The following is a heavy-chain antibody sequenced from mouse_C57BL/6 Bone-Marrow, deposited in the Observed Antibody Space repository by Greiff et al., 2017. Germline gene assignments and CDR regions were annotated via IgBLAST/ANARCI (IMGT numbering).Heavy chain of an antibody. Sequence: EVKLVESGGGLVQPGGSMKLSCVASGFTFSNYWMNWVRQSPEKGLEWVAQIRLKSDNYATHYAESVKGRFTISRDDSKSGVYLQMNNLRAEDTGIYYCTVHYYCSSYGWFAYWGQGTLVTVSA. V-gene: IGHV6-3*01. CDR2: IRLKSDNYAT. J-gene: IGHJ3*01. D-gene: IGHD1-1*01. CDR1: GFTFSNYW. CDR3: TVHYYCSSYGWFAY.